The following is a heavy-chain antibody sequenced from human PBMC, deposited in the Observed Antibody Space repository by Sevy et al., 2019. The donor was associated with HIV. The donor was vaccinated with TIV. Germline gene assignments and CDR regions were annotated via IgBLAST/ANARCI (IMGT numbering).Heavy chain of an antibody. V-gene: IGHV1-69*13. CDR1: GGTFSSQA. Sequence: ASVKVSCKASGGTFSSQAISWVRQAPGQGLEWMGGIIPIFGTGNYAQTFQGRVTITADESTSTAYMELSSLRSEDTAVYYCARGSLGYCSGGSCYSGDYYYYGMDVWGQGTTVTVSS. CDR2: IIPIFGTG. D-gene: IGHD2-15*01. J-gene: IGHJ6*02. CDR3: ARGSLGYCSGGSCYSGDYYYYGMDV.